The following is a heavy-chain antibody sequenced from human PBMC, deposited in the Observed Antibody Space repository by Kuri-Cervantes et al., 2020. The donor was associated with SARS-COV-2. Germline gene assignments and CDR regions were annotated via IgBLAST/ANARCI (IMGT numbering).Heavy chain of an antibody. J-gene: IGHJ4*02. Sequence: SVKVSCKAGGTISSSAISWVRQAPGEGLEWMGGIIPIFGSTHFAQKFQGRLTITTDGSTSTAYMELSSLRSDDTAFYYCETKDYYGNSGYNYWGQGTLVTVSS. CDR3: ETKDYYGNSGYNY. CDR2: IIPIFGST. D-gene: IGHD3-22*01. CDR1: GGTISSSA. V-gene: IGHV1-69*05.